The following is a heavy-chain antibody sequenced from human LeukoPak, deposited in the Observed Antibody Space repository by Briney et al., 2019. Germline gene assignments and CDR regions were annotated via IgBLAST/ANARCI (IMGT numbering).Heavy chain of an antibody. Sequence: GGSLRLSCAASGSTFDDYAMHWVRQAPGKGLEWVSGISWNSGSIGYADSVKGRFTISRDNAKSSLYLQMNSLRAEDTAVYYCARGHYGLGVWGQGTTVTVSS. V-gene: IGHV3-9*01. J-gene: IGHJ6*02. CDR1: GSTFDDYA. CDR3: ARGHYGLGV. CDR2: ISWNSGSI.